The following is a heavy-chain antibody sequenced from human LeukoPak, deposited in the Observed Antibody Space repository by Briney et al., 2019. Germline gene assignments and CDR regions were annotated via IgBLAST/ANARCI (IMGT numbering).Heavy chain of an antibody. J-gene: IGHJ4*02. CDR2: INHSGST. D-gene: IGHD4-17*01. CDR1: GGSFSGYY. CDR3: ARSGTTVTADY. Sequence: SETLSLTCAVYGGSFSGYYWSWIRQPPGKGLEWIGEINHSGSTNYNPSLKSRVTTSVDTSKNQFSLKLSSVTAADTAVYYCARSGTTVTADYWGQGTLVTVSS. V-gene: IGHV4-34*01.